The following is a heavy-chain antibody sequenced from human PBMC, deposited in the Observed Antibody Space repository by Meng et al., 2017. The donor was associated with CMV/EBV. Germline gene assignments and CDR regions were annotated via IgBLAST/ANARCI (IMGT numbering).Heavy chain of an antibody. Sequence: ASVQVSCKASGYTFTSYGISWVRQAPGQGLEWMGWISAYNGNTNYAQKLQGRVTMTTDTSTSTAYMELRSLRSDDTAVYYCAMVGPDSGSYSDDYWGQGTLVTVSS. CDR3: AMVGPDSGSYSDDY. CDR1: GYTFTSYG. D-gene: IGHD1-26*01. V-gene: IGHV1-18*01. CDR2: ISAYNGNT. J-gene: IGHJ4*02.